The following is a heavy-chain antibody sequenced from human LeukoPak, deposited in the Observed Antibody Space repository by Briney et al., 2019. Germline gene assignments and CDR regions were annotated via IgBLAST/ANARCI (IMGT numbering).Heavy chain of an antibody. CDR2: ISSSSSTI. CDR1: GFTFSSYS. J-gene: IGHJ5*02. V-gene: IGHV3-48*01. D-gene: IGHD3-3*01. CDR3: ARAPDGIRFMNWFDP. Sequence: GGSLRLSCAASGFTFSSYSMNWVRQAPGKWLEWVSYISSSSSTIYYADSMKGRFTISRDNAKNSLYLQMNSLRAEDTAVYYCARAPDGIRFMNWFDPWGQGTLVTVSS.